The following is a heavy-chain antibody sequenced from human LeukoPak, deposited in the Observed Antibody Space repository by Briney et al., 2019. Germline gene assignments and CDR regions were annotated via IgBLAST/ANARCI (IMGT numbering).Heavy chain of an antibody. J-gene: IGHJ6*03. CDR2: IYYSGST. CDR1: GGSISSYY. D-gene: IGHD2-2*01. Sequence: SETLSLTCTVSGGSISSYYLSWMRQAPGKGLEWIGYIYYSGSTNYNPSLKSRVTISVDTSKKQFSLKLSSVTAADTAVYYCARVPCSSTSCYHYYYYMDVWGKGTTVTVSS. CDR3: ARVPCSSTSCYHYYYYMDV. V-gene: IGHV4-59*01.